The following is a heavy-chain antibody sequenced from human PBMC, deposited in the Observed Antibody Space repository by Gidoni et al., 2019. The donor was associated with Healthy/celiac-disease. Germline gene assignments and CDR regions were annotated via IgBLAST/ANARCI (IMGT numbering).Heavy chain of an antibody. J-gene: IGHJ5*02. CDR3: ERGDYDFWSGYHNWFDP. V-gene: IGHV4-31*03. CDR2: ISYSGST. D-gene: IGHD3-3*01. Sequence: QVQLQESGPGLVKPSQTLSLTCTVSGGSISSGGYYGSWIRQHPGKGLEWIGYISYSGSTDYNTYLKSRVTISVDTSKNQFSLNLSSVTAADTAVYYCERGDYDFWSGYHNWFDPWGQGTLVTVSS. CDR1: GGSISSGGYY.